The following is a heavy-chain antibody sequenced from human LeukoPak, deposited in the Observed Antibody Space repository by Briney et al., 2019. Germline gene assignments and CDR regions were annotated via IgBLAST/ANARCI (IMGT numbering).Heavy chain of an antibody. CDR1: GGSISSGGYY. D-gene: IGHD3-22*01. CDR2: IYYSGST. J-gene: IGHJ4*02. V-gene: IGHV4-31*03. Sequence: PSETLSLTCTVSGGSISSGGYYWSWIRQHPGKGLEWIGYIYYSGSTYYNPSLKSRVTISVDTSKNQFSLKLSSVTAADTAVYYCAREDDSSGYYVGHFDYWGQGTLVTVSS. CDR3: AREDDSSGYYVGHFDY.